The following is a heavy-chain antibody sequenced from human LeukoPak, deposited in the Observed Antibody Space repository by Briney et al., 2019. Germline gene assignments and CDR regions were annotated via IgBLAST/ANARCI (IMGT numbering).Heavy chain of an antibody. Sequence: ASVKVSCKASGGTFSSYAISWVRQAPGQGLEWMGGIIPIFGTANYAQKFQGRVTITADKSTSTAYMEVSSLRSEDTAVYYCARGGPQYCTNGVCPDYYYYYMDVWGQGTLVTVSS. V-gene: IGHV1-69*06. D-gene: IGHD2-8*01. CDR1: GGTFSSYA. CDR2: IIPIFGTA. J-gene: IGHJ6*03. CDR3: ARGGPQYCTNGVCPDYYYYYMDV.